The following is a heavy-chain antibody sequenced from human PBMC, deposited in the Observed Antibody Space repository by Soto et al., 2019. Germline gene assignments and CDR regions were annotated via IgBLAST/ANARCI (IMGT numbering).Heavy chain of an antibody. Sequence: EVQLVESGGGLVQPGGSLRLSCAASGFTFSSYDMHWVRQATGKGLEWVSAIGTAGDTYYPGSVKGRFTISRENAKNSLYLQMNSLRAGDTAVYYCARSGEGSILTGRGIGYWGQGTLVTVSS. CDR1: GFTFSSYD. J-gene: IGHJ4*02. CDR2: IGTAGDT. D-gene: IGHD3-9*01. V-gene: IGHV3-13*01. CDR3: ARSGEGSILTGRGIGY.